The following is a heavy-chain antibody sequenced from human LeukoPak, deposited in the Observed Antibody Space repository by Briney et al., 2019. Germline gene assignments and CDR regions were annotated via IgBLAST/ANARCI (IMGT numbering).Heavy chain of an antibody. CDR3: TRTYYYDSIDYFDF. CDR1: GFTFSTYW. V-gene: IGHV3-74*01. J-gene: IGHJ4*02. D-gene: IGHD3-22*01. CDR2: IKSDGSST. Sequence: GGSLRLSCAASGFTFSTYWMHWVRQAPGKGLVWVSRIKSDGSSTIYADSAKGRFTISRDNAKNTLYLQMNGLRAEDTAVYYCTRTYYYDSIDYFDFWGQGTLVTVSS.